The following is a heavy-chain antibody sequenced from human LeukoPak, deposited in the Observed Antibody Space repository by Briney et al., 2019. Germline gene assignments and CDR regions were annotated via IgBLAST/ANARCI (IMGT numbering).Heavy chain of an antibody. CDR3: ARDPEGHGYYFDY. Sequence: SETLSLTCTVSGGSTSNYFCTWLRQSAGKGLEWIGRIHTSGSTNYNPSLKSRVSMSVDTSKNQFSLKLSSVTAANTAVYYCARDPEGHGYYFDYWGQGALVTVSS. D-gene: IGHD3-3*01. CDR1: GGSTSNYF. V-gene: IGHV4-4*07. J-gene: IGHJ4*02. CDR2: IHTSGST.